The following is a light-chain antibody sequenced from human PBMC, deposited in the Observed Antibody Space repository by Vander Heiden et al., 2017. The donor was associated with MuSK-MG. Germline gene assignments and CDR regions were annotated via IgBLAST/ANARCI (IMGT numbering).Light chain of an antibody. V-gene: IGKV1-39*01. Sequence: DIQMTQSPSSLSASVGDRVTITCRASQSISSYLNWYQQKPGKAPKLLIYAASSLQSGVPSRFSGSGSGTDFRFTISRLQPEDFATYYCQHRYSTPNTFGQGTKVDIK. CDR3: QHRYSTPNT. J-gene: IGKJ2*01. CDR1: QSISSY. CDR2: AAS.